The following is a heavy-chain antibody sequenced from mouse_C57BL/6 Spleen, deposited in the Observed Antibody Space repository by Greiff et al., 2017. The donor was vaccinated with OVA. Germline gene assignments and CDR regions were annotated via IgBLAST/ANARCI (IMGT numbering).Heavy chain of an antibody. Sequence: QVQLQQSGPELVKPGASVKISCKASGYAFSSSWMNWVKQRPGKGLEWIGRIYPGDGDTNYNGKFKGKATLTADKSSSTAYMQLSSLTSEDSAVYFCAREWDIIGGYAMDYWGQGTSVTVSS. J-gene: IGHJ4*01. CDR2: IYPGDGDT. V-gene: IGHV1-82*01. D-gene: IGHD1-1*01. CDR3: AREWDIIGGYAMDY. CDR1: GYAFSSSW.